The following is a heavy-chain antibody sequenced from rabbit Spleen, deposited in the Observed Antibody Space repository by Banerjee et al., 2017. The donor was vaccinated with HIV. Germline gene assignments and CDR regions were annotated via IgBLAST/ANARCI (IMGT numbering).Heavy chain of an antibody. CDR1: GFSFSSSYW. J-gene: IGHJ6*01. Sequence: QSLEESGGDLVKPGASLTLTCTASGFSFSSSYWICWVRQAPGKGLEWIACIYAGSSAGTDYASWAKGRFTISKTSSTTVTLQMASLTAADTATYFCTRNLGSFRFGNVDLWGPGTLVTVS. V-gene: IGHV1S40*01. CDR2: IYAGSSAGT. D-gene: IGHD5-1*01. CDR3: TRNLGSFRFGNVDL.